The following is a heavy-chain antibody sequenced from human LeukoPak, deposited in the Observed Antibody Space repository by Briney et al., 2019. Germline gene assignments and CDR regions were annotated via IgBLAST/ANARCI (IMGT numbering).Heavy chain of an antibody. D-gene: IGHD2-2*01. CDR1: GFTFGDYA. CDR3: TRDEGYCSSTSCWDNWFDP. CDR2: IRSKAYGGTT. J-gene: IGHJ5*02. V-gene: IGHV3-49*04. Sequence: GGSLRLSCTASGFTFGDYAMSWVRQAPGKGLEWVGFIRSKAYGGTTEYAASVKGRFTISRDDSKSIAYLQMNSLKTEDTAVYYCTRDEGYCSSTSCWDNWFDPWGQGTLVTVSS.